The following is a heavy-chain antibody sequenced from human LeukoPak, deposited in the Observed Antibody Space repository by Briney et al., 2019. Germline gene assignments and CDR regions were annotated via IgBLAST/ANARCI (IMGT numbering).Heavy chain of an antibody. J-gene: IGHJ4*02. Sequence: GGSLRLSCAASGFTFSSYGMHWVRQAPGKGLEWVAFIRYDGSNKYYADSVKGRFTISRGNSKNTLYLQMNSLRAEDTAVYYCARAPLGRNWNFDYWGQGTLVTVSS. V-gene: IGHV3-30*02. CDR1: GFTFSSYG. CDR2: IRYDGSNK. CDR3: ARAPLGRNWNFDY. D-gene: IGHD1-1*01.